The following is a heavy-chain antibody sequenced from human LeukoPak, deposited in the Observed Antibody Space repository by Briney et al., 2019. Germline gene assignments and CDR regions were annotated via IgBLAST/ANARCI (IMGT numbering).Heavy chain of an antibody. CDR3: ARGLYCSSTSCYDFGY. CDR1: GGSISSSNW. J-gene: IGHJ4*02. V-gene: IGHV4-4*02. Sequence: SETLSLTCAVSGGSISSSNWWSWVRQSPGKGLEWIGEIYHSGSTNYNPSLKSRVTMSVDKSKNQFSLKLSSVTAADTAVYYCARGLYCSSTSCYDFGYWGQGTLVTVSS. CDR2: IYHSGST. D-gene: IGHD2-2*01.